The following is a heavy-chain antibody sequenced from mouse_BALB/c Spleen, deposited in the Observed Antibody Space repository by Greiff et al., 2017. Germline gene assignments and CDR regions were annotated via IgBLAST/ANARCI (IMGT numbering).Heavy chain of an antibody. J-gene: IGHJ2*01. CDR2: IDPSDSYT. D-gene: IGHD2-10*02. CDR3: ARKYGNDFDY. V-gene: IGHV1-69*02. CDR1: GYTFTSYW. Sequence: VQLQQPGAELVKPGASVKLSCKASGYTFTSYWMHWVKQRPGQGLEWIGEIDPSDSYTNYNQKFKGKATLTVDKSSSTAYMQLSSLTSEDSAVYYCARKYGNDFDYWGQGTTLTVSS.